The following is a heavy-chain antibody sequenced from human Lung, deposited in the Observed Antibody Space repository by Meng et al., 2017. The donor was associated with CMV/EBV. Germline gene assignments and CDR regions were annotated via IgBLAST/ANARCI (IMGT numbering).Heavy chain of an antibody. J-gene: IGHJ5*02. V-gene: IGHV4-4*07. Sequence: VQLTEYGPGPGQPSEPLSLTCTVARDAIASYYGSWIQQPAGKGLEWIGRISASVNTRYNPSLKSRVTMSVDTSKNQFSLKLSSVTAADTAVYYCARDFGSSWYPNWFDPWGQGTLVTVSS. D-gene: IGHD6-13*01. CDR3: ARDFGSSWYPNWFDP. CDR2: ISASVNT. CDR1: RDAIASYY.